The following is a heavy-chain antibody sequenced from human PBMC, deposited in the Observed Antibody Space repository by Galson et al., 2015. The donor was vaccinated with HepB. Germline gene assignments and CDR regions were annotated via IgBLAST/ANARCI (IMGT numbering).Heavy chain of an antibody. D-gene: IGHD2-2*01. Sequence: SVKVSCKASGYTFTGYYMHWVRQAPGQGLEWMGWINPNSGGTNYAQKFQGWVTMTRDTSISTAYMELSRLRSDDTAVYYCARGGDIVVVPAAMPSVTYYYGMDVWGQGTTVTVSS. CDR1: GYTFTGYY. J-gene: IGHJ6*02. CDR3: ARGGDIVVVPAAMPSVTYYYGMDV. CDR2: INPNSGGT. V-gene: IGHV1-2*04.